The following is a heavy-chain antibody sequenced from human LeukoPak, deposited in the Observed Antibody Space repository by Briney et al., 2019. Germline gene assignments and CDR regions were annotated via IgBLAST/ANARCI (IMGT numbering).Heavy chain of an antibody. V-gene: IGHV4-34*01. J-gene: IGHJ4*02. CDR1: GGSFSGYY. Sequence: SETLSLTCAVYGGSFSGYYWSWIRQPPGKGLEWIGEINHSGSTNYNPSLKSRVTISVDTSKNQFSLKLSSVTAADTAVYYCARDNYGSGWYYFDYWGQGTLVTVSS. CDR2: INHSGST. CDR3: ARDNYGSGWYYFDY. D-gene: IGHD3-10*01.